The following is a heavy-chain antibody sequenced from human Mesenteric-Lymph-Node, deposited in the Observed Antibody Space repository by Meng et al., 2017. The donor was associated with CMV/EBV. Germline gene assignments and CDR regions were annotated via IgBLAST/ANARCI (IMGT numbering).Heavy chain of an antibody. Sequence: GSLRLSCAVYGGSFSGYYWGWIRQPPGKGLEWIGEINHSGSTNYNPSLKSRVTISVDTSKNQFSLKLSSVTAADTAVYYCASSAARSSKYYYYGMDVWGQGTTVTVSS. CDR1: GGSFSGYY. J-gene: IGHJ6*02. V-gene: IGHV4-34*01. CDR3: ASSAARSSKYYYYGMDV. D-gene: IGHD6-6*01. CDR2: INHSGST.